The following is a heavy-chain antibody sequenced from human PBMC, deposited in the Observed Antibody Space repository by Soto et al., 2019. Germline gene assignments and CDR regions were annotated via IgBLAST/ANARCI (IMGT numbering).Heavy chain of an antibody. D-gene: IGHD4-17*01. V-gene: IGHV4-34*01. J-gene: IGHJ4*02. CDR3: ARVGDYPALYYFDE. Sequence: SETLSLTCAVYGGSFSGYYWSWIRQPPGKGLEWIGEINHSGSTNYNPSLKSRVTISVDTSKNQFSLKLSSVTAADTAVYYCARVGDYPALYYFDEWGQGTLVTISS. CDR2: INHSGST. CDR1: GGSFSGYY.